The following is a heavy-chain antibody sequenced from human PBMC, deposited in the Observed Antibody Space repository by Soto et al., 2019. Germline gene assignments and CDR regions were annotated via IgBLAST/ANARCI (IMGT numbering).Heavy chain of an antibody. CDR3: ASLLWGSVSTDY. V-gene: IGHV3-74*01. J-gene: IGHJ4*02. CDR2: ITSDGSNT. D-gene: IGHD2-21*01. Sequence: EVQLVESGGGLVQPGGSLRLSCVASGFTFSHYWMHWVREAPGKGLLLVSRITSDGSNTAYADSVKGRFTISRDNAKNTLYLQLTSLRAEYTAIYYCASLLWGSVSTDYWGQGILVTVSS. CDR1: GFTFSHYW.